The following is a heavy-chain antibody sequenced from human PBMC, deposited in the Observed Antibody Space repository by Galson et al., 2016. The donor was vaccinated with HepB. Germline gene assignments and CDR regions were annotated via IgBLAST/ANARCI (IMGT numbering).Heavy chain of an antibody. CDR3: ARQAGYYSSGYFDY. CDR1: GYSFTSYW. J-gene: IGHJ4*02. V-gene: IGHV5-51*01. D-gene: IGHD3-9*01. CDR2: IYPGDSET. Sequence: KPGESLKISCKGSGYSFTSYWIGWVRQMPGKGLEWMGTIYPGDSETRYSPSFQGQVTISADKSINTAYLQWSSLKASDTAMYYCARQAGYYSSGYFDYWGQGTLVTVSS.